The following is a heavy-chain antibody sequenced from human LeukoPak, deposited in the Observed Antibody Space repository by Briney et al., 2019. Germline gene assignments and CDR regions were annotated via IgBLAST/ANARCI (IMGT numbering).Heavy chain of an antibody. J-gene: IGHJ4*02. CDR3: ARDGFLEWLFVGYFDY. V-gene: IGHV3-21*01. Sequence: GGSLRLSCAASGFTFSSYSMNWVRQAPGKGLEWVSSISSSSSYIYYADSVKGRFTISRDNAKNSLYVQMNSLRAEDTAVYYCARDGFLEWLFVGYFDYWGQGTLVTVSS. CDR1: GFTFSSYS. CDR2: ISSSSSYI. D-gene: IGHD3-3*01.